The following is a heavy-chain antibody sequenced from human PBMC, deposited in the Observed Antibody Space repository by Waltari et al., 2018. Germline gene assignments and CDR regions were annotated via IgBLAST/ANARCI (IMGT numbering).Heavy chain of an antibody. Sequence: QVQLVQSGAEVKKPGSSVKVSCKASGGTFSSYAISWVRQAPGQGLEWMGGIIPIFGTANYAQKFQGRVTITADESTSTAYMELSSLRSEDTAVYYCARVNGGDGYAYYYYYMDVWGKGTTVTISS. CDR3: ARVNGGDGYAYYYYYMDV. J-gene: IGHJ6*03. V-gene: IGHV1-69*12. D-gene: IGHD2-21*01. CDR1: GGTFSSYA. CDR2: IIPIFGTA.